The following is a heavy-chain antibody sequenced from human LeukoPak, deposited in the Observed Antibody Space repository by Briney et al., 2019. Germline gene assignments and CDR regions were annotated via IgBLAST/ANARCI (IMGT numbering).Heavy chain of an antibody. D-gene: IGHD3-22*01. CDR2: INHSGST. Sequence: SETLSLTCAVYGGSFSGYYWSWIRQSPGKGLEWIGEINHSGSTNYNPSLKSRVTISVDTSGNQFSLKLNSVTAADTAVYYCAKSNGYGLIDIWGQGTMVTVSS. V-gene: IGHV4-34*01. CDR3: AKSNGYGLIDI. J-gene: IGHJ3*02. CDR1: GGSFSGYY.